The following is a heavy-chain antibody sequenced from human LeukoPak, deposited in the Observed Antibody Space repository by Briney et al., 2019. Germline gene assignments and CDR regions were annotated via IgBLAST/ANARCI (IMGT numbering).Heavy chain of an antibody. V-gene: IGHV4-59*01. CDR1: GVSISSYY. CDR2: IYYSGST. CDR3: ARVGGGGSHPGAFDI. J-gene: IGHJ3*02. Sequence: SETLSLTCTVSGVSISSYYWSWIRQPPGKGLEWIGYIYYSGSTNYNPSLKSRVTISVDTSKNQFSLKLSSVTAADTAVYYCARVGGGGSHPGAFDIWGQGTMVTVSS. D-gene: IGHD1-26*01.